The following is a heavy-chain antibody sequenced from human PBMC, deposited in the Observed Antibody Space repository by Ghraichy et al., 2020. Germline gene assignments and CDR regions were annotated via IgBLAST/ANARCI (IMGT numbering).Heavy chain of an antibody. CDR2: IDWDDDK. CDR3: ARIPSSGWYGGRYYYYGMDV. J-gene: IGHJ6*02. Sequence: SGPTLVKPTQTLTLTCTFSGFSLSTSGMCVSWIRQPPGKALEWLALIDWDDDKYYSTSLKTRLTISKDTSKNQVVLTMTNMDPVDTATYYCARIPSSGWYGGRYYYYGMDVWGQGTTVTVSS. CDR1: GFSLSTSGMC. D-gene: IGHD6-19*01. V-gene: IGHV2-70*01.